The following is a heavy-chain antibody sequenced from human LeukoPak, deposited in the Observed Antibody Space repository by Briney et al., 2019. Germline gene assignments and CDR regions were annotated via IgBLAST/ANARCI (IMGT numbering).Heavy chain of an antibody. V-gene: IGHV4-61*02. D-gene: IGHD6-13*01. CDR3: ASLYSSSWRVIDY. J-gene: IGHJ4*02. CDR2: IYTSGST. Sequence: SETLSLTCTVSGGSISSGSYYWSWIRQPAGKGLEWIGRIYTSGSTNYNPSLKSRVTISVDTSKNQFSLKLSSVTAADTAVYYCASLYSSSWRVIDYWGRGTLVTVSS. CDR1: GGSISSGSYY.